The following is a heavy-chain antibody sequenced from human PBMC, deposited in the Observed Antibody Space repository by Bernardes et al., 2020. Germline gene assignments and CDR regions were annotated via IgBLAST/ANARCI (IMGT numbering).Heavy chain of an antibody. CDR1: GGSVSSGSYY. J-gene: IGHJ6*02. V-gene: IGHV4-61*01. CDR2: IYYSGST. D-gene: IGHD3-10*01. CDR3: ARAYYGSGSYYPYGMDV. Sequence: SETLSLTCTVSGGSVSSGSYYWSWIRQPPGKGLEWIGYIYYSGSTNYNPSLKSRVTISVDTSKNQFSLKLSSVTAADTAVYYCARAYYGSGSYYPYGMDVWGQGTTVTVSS.